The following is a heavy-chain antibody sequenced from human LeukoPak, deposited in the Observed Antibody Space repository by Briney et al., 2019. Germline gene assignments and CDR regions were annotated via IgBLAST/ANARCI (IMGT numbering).Heavy chain of an antibody. CDR2: ISAYNGNT. D-gene: IGHD6-19*01. CDR3: ARDQQWLVLSGAFDI. CDR1: GYTFTGYY. V-gene: IGHV1-18*04. J-gene: IGHJ3*02. Sequence: ASVKVSCKASGYTFTGYYMHWVRQAPGQGLEWMGWISAYNGNTNYAQKLQGRVTMTTDTSTSTAYMELRSLRSDDTAVYYCARDQQWLVLSGAFDIWGQGTMVTVSS.